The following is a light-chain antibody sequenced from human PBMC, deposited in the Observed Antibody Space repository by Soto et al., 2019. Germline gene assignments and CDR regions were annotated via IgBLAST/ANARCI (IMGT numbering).Light chain of an antibody. CDR3: SSYTSSNTLGEV. J-gene: IGLJ3*02. V-gene: IGLV2-14*01. CDR2: DVS. CDR1: SSDVGTYNY. Sequence: QSALTQPASVSGSPGQSIIISCTGTSSDVGTYNYVSWYQQHPGKAPKLLIYDVSNRPSGVSNRFSGSKSGNTASLTISGLQAEDEADYYCSSYTSSNTLGEVFGGGTKLTVL.